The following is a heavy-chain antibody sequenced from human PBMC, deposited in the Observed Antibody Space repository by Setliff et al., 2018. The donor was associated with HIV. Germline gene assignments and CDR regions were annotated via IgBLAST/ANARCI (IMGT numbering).Heavy chain of an antibody. Sequence: PSETLSLTCTVSGGSFSSSTYSWGWIRQPPGMGLEWIGSIHSSGTTYYNPSLKSRVAISVDTSRSQFSLKLRSVTAADTAVYYCARRGWNGYKSFEDWGQGTQVTVSS. J-gene: IGHJ4*02. D-gene: IGHD1-1*01. V-gene: IGHV4-39*01. CDR3: ARRGWNGYKSFED. CDR2: IHSSGTT. CDR1: GGSFSSSTYS.